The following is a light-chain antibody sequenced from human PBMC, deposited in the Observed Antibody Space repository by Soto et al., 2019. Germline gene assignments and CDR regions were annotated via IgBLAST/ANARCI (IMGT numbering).Light chain of an antibody. CDR3: QQRSNWPIT. J-gene: IGKJ5*01. CDR2: GAS. V-gene: IGKV3-15*01. CDR1: QSVSSN. Sequence: EIVMTQSPATLSVSPGERATLSCRASQSVSSNLAWYQQKPGQAPRLLIYGASTRATGIPARFSGSGSGTEFTLTISSLQSEECAVDYCQQRSNWPITFGQGTRLEIK.